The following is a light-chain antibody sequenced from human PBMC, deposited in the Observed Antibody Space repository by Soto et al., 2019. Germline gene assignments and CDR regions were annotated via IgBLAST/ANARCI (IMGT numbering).Light chain of an antibody. CDR1: QDINYS. V-gene: IGKV1-12*01. CDR3: QQGHSFPLT. Sequence: DIQMTQSPSSVSASVGDRVTITCRASQDINYSLAWFQQKPGEAPRLLIYSASSLHSGVPSRFSGSGSGTDFTLTISSLQPEDFATYFCQQGHSFPLTFGGGTKVEIK. CDR2: SAS. J-gene: IGKJ4*01.